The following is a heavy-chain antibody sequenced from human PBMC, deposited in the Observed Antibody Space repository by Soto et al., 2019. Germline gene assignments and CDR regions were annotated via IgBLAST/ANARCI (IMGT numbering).Heavy chain of an antibody. J-gene: IGHJ4*02. CDR2: ISSSSSYI. CDR3: ARDGIDRRFGYNWNGGRFDY. CDR1: GFTFSSYS. Sequence: EVQLVESGGGLVKPGGSLRLSCAASGFTFSSYSMNWVRQAPGKGLEWVSCISSSSSYIYYADSVKGRFTISRDNAKNSLYLQMNSLRAEDTAVYYCARDGIDRRFGYNWNGGRFDYWGQGTLVTVSS. D-gene: IGHD1-20*01. V-gene: IGHV3-21*01.